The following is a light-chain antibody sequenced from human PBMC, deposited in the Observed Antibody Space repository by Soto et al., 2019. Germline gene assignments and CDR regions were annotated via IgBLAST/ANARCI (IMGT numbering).Light chain of an antibody. CDR3: QQYNNWPPIT. Sequence: EIVMTQSPATLSVSPGERATLSCRASQPVSSTLAWYQQKPGQAPRLLLYGASTRATGVPARFSGSGSGTEFTLTISSLQSEDFAVYYCQQYNNWPPITFGQGTRLEIK. CDR1: QPVSST. J-gene: IGKJ5*01. CDR2: GAS. V-gene: IGKV3-15*01.